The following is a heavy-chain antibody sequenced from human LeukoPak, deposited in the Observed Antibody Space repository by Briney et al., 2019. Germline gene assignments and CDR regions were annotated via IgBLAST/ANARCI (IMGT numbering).Heavy chain of an antibody. CDR3: AKSVTRAGIVGAPGGDY. Sequence: GGSLRLSCAASGFTFSSYGMHWVRQAPGKGLEWVAVISYDGSNKYYADSVKGRFTISRDNSKNTLYLQMNSLRAEDTAVYYCAKSVTRAGIVGAPGGDYWGQGTLVTVSS. CDR1: GFTFSSYG. CDR2: ISYDGSNK. D-gene: IGHD1-26*01. J-gene: IGHJ4*02. V-gene: IGHV3-30*18.